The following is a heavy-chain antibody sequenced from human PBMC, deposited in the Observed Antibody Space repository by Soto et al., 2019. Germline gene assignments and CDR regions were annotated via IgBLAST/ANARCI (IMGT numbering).Heavy chain of an antibody. J-gene: IGHJ3*01. D-gene: IGHD3-10*01. Sequence: GGSLRLSCAASGFPFGRSAMSWVRQAPGMGLEWVSTINSDGSRTSYADSVKAPFTISRDNAKKPLYLQMTSLRAEDTAVYYCARAQYEDYYGSWNVDAFDLWGQGKMVTVSS. V-gene: IGHV3-74*01. CDR1: GFPFGRSA. CDR3: ARAQYEDYYGSWNVDAFDL. CDR2: INSDGSRT.